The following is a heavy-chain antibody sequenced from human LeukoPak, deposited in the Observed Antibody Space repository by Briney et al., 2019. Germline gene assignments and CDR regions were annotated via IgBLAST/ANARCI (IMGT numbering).Heavy chain of an antibody. CDR3: AKGLYCSGGSCLDAFDI. CDR1: GFTFNSYA. J-gene: IGHJ3*02. D-gene: IGHD2-15*01. Sequence: GGSLRLSCAASGFTFNSYAMGWVRQAPGKGLEWVSSISGSGGSTYNADSVKGRFAISRDNSKNTLSLQMSSLRAEDTAVYYCAKGLYCSGGSCLDAFDIWGQGTMVTVSS. CDR2: ISGSGGST. V-gene: IGHV3-23*01.